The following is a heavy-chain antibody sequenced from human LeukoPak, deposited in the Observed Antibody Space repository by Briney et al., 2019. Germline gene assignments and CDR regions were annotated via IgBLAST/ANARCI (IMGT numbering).Heavy chain of an antibody. D-gene: IGHD3-16*01. CDR1: GFTFRNYG. V-gene: IGHV3-30*03. J-gene: IGHJ2*01. CDR3: ARDADTTTRNWYFDL. CDR2: ISYDGTKK. Sequence: GRSLRLSCAPSGFTFRNYGIHWVRQAPGKGLEWVAAISYDGTKKFYSDSGEGRFTIPRDNSMNTLYLQINSLRAEDTALYFCARDADTTTRNWYFDLWGRGTLLTVSS.